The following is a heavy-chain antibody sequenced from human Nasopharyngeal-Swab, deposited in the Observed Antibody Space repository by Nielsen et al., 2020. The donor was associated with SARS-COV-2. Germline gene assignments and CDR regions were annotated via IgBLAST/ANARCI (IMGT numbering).Heavy chain of an antibody. Sequence: SETLSLTCTVSGASISNYYWTWSRHTPGQGLEWIAFSYHIWDTTSNPSLKSRVSMSVDTSKSPVSLKLASVTAADTAVYYCVAPPRLADMAVAGYFDYWGQGTLVTVSS. CDR1: GASISNYY. D-gene: IGHD6-19*01. CDR3: VAPPRLADMAVAGYFDY. J-gene: IGHJ4*02. CDR2: SYHIWDT. V-gene: IGHV4-59*03.